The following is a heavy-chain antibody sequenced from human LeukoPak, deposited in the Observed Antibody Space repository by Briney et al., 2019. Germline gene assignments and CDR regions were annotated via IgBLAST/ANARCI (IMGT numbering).Heavy chain of an antibody. CDR1: GYSFTSYW. V-gene: IGHV5-51*01. Sequence: GESLKISCKGSGYSFTSYWIGWVRQMPGKGVVWLGIIYPGDSDTRYSPSFQGQVTISADKSISTAYLQWSSLKASDTAMYYCASKYYDILTGTLTDAFDIWGQGTMVTVSS. CDR2: IYPGDSDT. D-gene: IGHD3-9*01. CDR3: ASKYYDILTGTLTDAFDI. J-gene: IGHJ3*02.